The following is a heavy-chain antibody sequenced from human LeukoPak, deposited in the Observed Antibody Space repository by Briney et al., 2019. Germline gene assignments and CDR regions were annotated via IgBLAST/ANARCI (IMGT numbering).Heavy chain of an antibody. J-gene: IGHJ6*03. CDR2: IYHSGST. CDR3: ARGGPPGYYYDYYMDV. V-gene: IGHV4-38-2*02. Sequence: SETLSLTCTVSGYSISSGYYWGWIRQPPGKGLEWIGSIYHSGSTYYNPSLKSRVTISVDTSKNQFSLKLSSVTAADTAVYFCARGGPPGYYYDYYMDVWGKGTTVTISS. CDR1: GYSISSGYY.